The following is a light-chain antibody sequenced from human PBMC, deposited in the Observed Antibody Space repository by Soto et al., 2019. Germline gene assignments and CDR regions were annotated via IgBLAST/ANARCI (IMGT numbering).Light chain of an antibody. CDR1: QSVSHNY. Sequence: EVVLTQAPGTLSLSPGERATLSCSASQSVSHNYFARYQQKPGQAPRLLIFGSSDRATGIPDRFSGSGSGTDFTLTISRLEPEDFAVYYCQQYGSSPPYTFGQGTKLEIK. V-gene: IGKV3-20*01. J-gene: IGKJ2*01. CDR3: QQYGSSPPYT. CDR2: GSS.